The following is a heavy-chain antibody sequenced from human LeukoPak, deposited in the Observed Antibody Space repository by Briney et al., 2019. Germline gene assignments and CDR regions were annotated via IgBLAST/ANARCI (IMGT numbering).Heavy chain of an antibody. D-gene: IGHD2-2*01. J-gene: IGHJ4*02. V-gene: IGHV4-39*07. CDR3: ARSPPYCSTTSCHYFDY. CDR1: GGSISSSSYY. CDR2: IYYSGST. Sequence: SETLSLTCTVSGGSISSSSYYWGWIRQPPGKGLEWIGSIYYSGSTYYNPSLKSRVTISVDTSKNQFSLNLSSVTAADTAVYYCARSPPYCSTTSCHYFDYWGQGTLVTVSS.